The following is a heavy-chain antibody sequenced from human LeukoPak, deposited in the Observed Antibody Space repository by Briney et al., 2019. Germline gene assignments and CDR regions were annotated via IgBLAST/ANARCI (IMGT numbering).Heavy chain of an antibody. V-gene: IGHV3-15*01. J-gene: IGHJ4*02. CDR2: IQSKTDGGTT. CDR3: ITEPHDYGDFTFGY. CDR1: GFTFNNAG. Sequence: GGSLRLSCAASGFTFNNAGMSWVRQAPGKGLEWVGRIQSKTDGGTTDYAAPVKGRFTISRDDSTNTLSLQMSGLKAEDTALYFCITEPHDYGDFTFGYWGQGTLVTVSS. D-gene: IGHD4-17*01.